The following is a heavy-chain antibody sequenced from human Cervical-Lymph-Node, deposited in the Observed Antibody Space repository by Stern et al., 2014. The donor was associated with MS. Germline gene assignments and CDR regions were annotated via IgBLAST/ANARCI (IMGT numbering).Heavy chain of an antibody. CDR2: INPSGGST. V-gene: IGHV1-46*01. D-gene: IGHD3-16*01. CDR3: ARHDSLAY. J-gene: IGHJ4*02. CDR1: GYSFTSYY. Sequence: VQLVESGAEVKKPGASVKLSCKASGYSFTSYYIHWVRQAPGQGLEWMGIINPSGGSTNYAQKFQGRVTMTRDTSTSTIYMELSSLRSEDTAVYYCARHDSLAYWGQGTLVTVSS.